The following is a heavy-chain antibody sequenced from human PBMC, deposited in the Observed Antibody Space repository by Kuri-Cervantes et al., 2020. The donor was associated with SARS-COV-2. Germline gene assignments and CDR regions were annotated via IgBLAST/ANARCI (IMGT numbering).Heavy chain of an antibody. V-gene: IGHV1-8*01. CDR3: ASPIPLLGGAFDI. J-gene: IGHJ3*02. D-gene: IGHD2-8*02. CDR1: GYTLTELS. CDR2: INPNSGNT. Sequence: ASVKVSCKVSGYTLTELSMHWVRQAPGQGLEWMGWINPNSGNTGYAQKFQGRVTMTRNTSISTAYMELSSLRSEDTAVYYCASPIPLLGGAFDIWGQGTKVTVSS.